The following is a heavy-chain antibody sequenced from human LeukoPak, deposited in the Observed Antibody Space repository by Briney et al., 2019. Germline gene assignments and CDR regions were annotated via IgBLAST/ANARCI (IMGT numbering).Heavy chain of an antibody. Sequence: GGSLRLSCTDSGFILSNFGMAWVRQAPGRGLDWVSAISANGENTYYADSVKGRFTISRDNSKNTLYLQKNSLRAEDTALYYCAKEIGSRQPFDHWGQGTLVTVSS. V-gene: IGHV3-23*01. CDR1: GFILSNFG. J-gene: IGHJ4*02. D-gene: IGHD2-2*01. CDR2: ISANGENT. CDR3: AKEIGSRQPFDH.